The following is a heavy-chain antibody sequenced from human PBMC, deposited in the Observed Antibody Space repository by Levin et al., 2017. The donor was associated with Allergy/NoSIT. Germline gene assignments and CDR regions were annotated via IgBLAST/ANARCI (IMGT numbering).Heavy chain of an antibody. V-gene: IGHV4-59*01. CDR3: ATVPVYGMDV. J-gene: IGHJ6*02. CDR1: GAFISNYY. D-gene: IGHD2-8*02. Sequence: GSLRLSRTISGAFISNYYWSWIRQPPGKGLEWIGFISYSGSTTYNPSLDSRTIISIDLSKNHFSLRLRSVTAADTAVYYCATVPVYGMDVWGQGTTVTVS. CDR2: ISYSGST.